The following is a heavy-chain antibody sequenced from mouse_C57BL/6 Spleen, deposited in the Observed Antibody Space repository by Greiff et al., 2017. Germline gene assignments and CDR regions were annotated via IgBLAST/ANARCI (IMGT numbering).Heavy chain of an antibody. J-gene: IGHJ2*01. CDR1: GYSFTDYN. CDR2: INPNNGGT. D-gene: IGHD4-1*01. V-gene: IGHV1-22*01. Sequence: VQLQQSGPELVKPGPSVTMSCKASGYSFTDYNMHWVKQRLGKSLEWIGYINPNNGGTNYNQKFKSKTPLTVNKSSSTAYMELRCLTSEDSAVYYCATASNWGFDYWGQGTTLTVSS. CDR3: ATASNWGFDY.